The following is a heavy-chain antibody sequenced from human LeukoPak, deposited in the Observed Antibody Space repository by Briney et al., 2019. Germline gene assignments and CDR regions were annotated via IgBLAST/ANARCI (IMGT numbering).Heavy chain of an antibody. CDR2: INPNSGGT. CDR3: AKVIPGAIFFDR. V-gene: IGHV1-2*02. CDR1: GYTFTGYF. D-gene: IGHD2-2*01. J-gene: IGHJ2*01. Sequence: ASVKVSCKASGYTFTGYFIHWVRQAPGQGLEWMGWINPNSGGTNYAQKFQGRVTLTRDTSISTAYMELSRLISDDTAIYYCAKVIPGAIFFDRWGRGTLVTVSS.